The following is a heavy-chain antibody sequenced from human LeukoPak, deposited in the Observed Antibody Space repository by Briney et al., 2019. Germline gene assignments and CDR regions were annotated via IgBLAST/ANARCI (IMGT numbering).Heavy chain of an antibody. CDR3: ASFHRHDYCYYGMDV. Sequence: GGSLRLSCAASGFTFSSYGMHWVRQAPGKGLEWVAVIWYDGSNKYYADSVKGRFTISRDNSKNTLYLQMNSLRAEDTAVYYCASFHRHDYCYYGMDVWGQGTTVTVSS. D-gene: IGHD3-3*01. V-gene: IGHV3-33*01. J-gene: IGHJ6*02. CDR2: IWYDGSNK. CDR1: GFTFSSYG.